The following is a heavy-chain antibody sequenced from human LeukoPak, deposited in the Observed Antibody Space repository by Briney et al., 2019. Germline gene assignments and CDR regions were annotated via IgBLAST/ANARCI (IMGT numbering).Heavy chain of an antibody. Sequence: GGSLRLSCAASGFTFSSYAVNWVRQAPGKGLEWVAVISYDGSNKYYADSVKGRFTISRDNSKNTVYLQMNSLKPEDTAVYYCARDLRSGWLLDYWGQGTLVTVSS. CDR1: GFTFSSYA. CDR3: ARDLRSGWLLDY. J-gene: IGHJ4*02. D-gene: IGHD6-19*01. CDR2: ISYDGSNK. V-gene: IGHV3-30-3*01.